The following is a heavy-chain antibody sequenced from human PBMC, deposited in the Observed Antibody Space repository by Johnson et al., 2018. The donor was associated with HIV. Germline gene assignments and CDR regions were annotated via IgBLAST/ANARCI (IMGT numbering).Heavy chain of an antibody. V-gene: IGHV3-7*05. CDR1: GFTVSSNY. CDR3: ATLNGHAFDI. Sequence: MLLVESGGGLVQPGGSLRLSCAASGFTVSSNYMNWVRQAPGKGLEWVANIKQGGSEKYFVDSLKGRFIISRDNAKNSLYLQMNSLRAEDTAVYYCATLNGHAFDIWGQGTMVTVSS. J-gene: IGHJ3*02. CDR2: IKQGGSEK.